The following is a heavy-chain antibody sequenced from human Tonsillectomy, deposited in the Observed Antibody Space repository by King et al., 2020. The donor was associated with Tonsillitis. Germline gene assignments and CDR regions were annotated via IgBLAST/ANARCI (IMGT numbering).Heavy chain of an antibody. J-gene: IGHJ4*02. CDR1: GFSLSTSTVG. D-gene: IGHD3-9*01. CDR3: ARRTYLTGDYHLDY. CDR2: IYGNDDQ. Sequence: TLKESGPTLVKPTQTLTLTCTFSGFSLSTSTVGVGWIRQPPGKALELLALIYGNDDQRYSPSLKSRLTITKDTSKNQVVLRMTNMYPVDTAAYYCARRTYLTGDYHLDYWGQGTLVTVSS. V-gene: IGHV2-5*01.